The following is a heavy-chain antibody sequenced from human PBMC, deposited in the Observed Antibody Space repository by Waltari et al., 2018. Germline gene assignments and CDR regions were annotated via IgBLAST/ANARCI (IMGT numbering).Heavy chain of an antibody. CDR2: IYYSGST. CDR1: GGSISRYY. D-gene: IGHD3-16*01. Sequence: QVQLQESGPGLVKPSETLSLTCTVSGGSISRYYWSWIRQPPGKGLEWIGYIYYSGSTNYNPSLKSRVTISVDTSKNQFSLKLSSVTAADTAVYYCARLYLGPTTEDWFDPWGQGTLVTVSS. J-gene: IGHJ5*02. V-gene: IGHV4-59*01. CDR3: ARLYLGPTTEDWFDP.